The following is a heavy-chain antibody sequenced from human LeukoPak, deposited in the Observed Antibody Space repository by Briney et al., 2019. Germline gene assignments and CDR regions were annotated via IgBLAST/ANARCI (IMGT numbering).Heavy chain of an antibody. CDR3: AKRSSLNYFDS. J-gene: IGHJ4*02. Sequence: GGSLRVPCAASGFTFSNFGMSWVRQAPGNGLEWVSAISAGGGTYYADTVKGRFTISRDNSKNTLYLQMSSLRAEDTAVYYCAKRSSLNYFDSWGQGTLVTVSS. CDR1: GFTFSNFG. V-gene: IGHV3-23*01. D-gene: IGHD3-16*01. CDR2: ISAGGGT.